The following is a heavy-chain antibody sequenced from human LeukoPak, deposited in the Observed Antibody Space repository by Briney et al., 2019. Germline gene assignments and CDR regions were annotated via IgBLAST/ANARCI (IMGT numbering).Heavy chain of an antibody. V-gene: IGHV4-61*02. CDR2: IYTGEST. CDR3: ARDRFPEHIGYFDY. CDR1: GGSITSGYYY. J-gene: IGHJ4*02. Sequence: SQTLSLTCTVSGGSITSGYYYWSWIRQPAGKGLEWIGRIYTGESTNYNPSLKSRVTISVDTSKNQFSLKLSSVTAADTAVYYCARDRFPEHIGYFDYWGQGTLVTVSS. D-gene: IGHD2-21*01.